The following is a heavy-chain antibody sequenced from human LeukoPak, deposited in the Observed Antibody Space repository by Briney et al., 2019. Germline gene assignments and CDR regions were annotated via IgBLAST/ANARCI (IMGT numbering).Heavy chain of an antibody. CDR3: AREWTRGWYYYDSSGYYFDY. CDR2: INPSGGST. D-gene: IGHD3-22*01. CDR1: GYTFTSYY. J-gene: IGHJ4*02. Sequence: ASVKVSCKASGYTFTSYYMHWVRQAPGQGLEWMGIINPSGGSTSYAQTFQGRVTMTRDMSTSTVYMELSSLRSEDTAVYYCAREWTRGWYYYDSSGYYFDYWGQGTLVTVSS. V-gene: IGHV1-46*01.